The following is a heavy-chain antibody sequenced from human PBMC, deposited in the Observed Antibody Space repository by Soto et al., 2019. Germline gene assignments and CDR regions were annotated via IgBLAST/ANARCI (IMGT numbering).Heavy chain of an antibody. V-gene: IGHV4-4*02. CDR3: ARDVFRGRTINWFDP. CDR1: GGSISSSNW. Sequence: QVQLQESGPGLVKPSGTLSLTCAVSGGSISSSNWWSWVRQPPGKGLEWIGEIYHSGSTNYNPSLRSRVTLSVDKSKDQFSLKLSSVPAADTAVYYCARDVFRGRTINWFDPWGQGTLVTVSS. CDR2: IYHSGST. D-gene: IGHD3-10*01. J-gene: IGHJ5*02.